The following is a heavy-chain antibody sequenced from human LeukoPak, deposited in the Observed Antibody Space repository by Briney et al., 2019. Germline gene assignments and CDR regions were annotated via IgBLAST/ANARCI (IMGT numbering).Heavy chain of an antibody. CDR1: GYTFTSYG. CDR2: ISAYNGNT. D-gene: IGHD1-26*01. CDR3: ARESSGRCSTFDY. J-gene: IGHJ4*02. V-gene: IGHV1-18*01. Sequence: ASVKVSCKASGYTFTSYGISWVRQAPGQGLEWMGWISAYNGNTNYAQKLQGRVTMTTDTSTSPAYMELRSLRSDVTAVYYCARESSGRCSTFDYWGQGTLVSVSS.